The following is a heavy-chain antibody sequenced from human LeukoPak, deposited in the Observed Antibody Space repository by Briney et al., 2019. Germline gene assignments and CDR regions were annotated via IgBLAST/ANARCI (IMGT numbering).Heavy chain of an antibody. CDR2: MNPNSGNT. J-gene: IGHJ5*02. V-gene: IGHV1-8*01. CDR3: ARTMVRARSGSWFDP. D-gene: IGHD3-10*01. Sequence: ASVKVSCTASGYTFTSYDIDWVRQATGQGLEWMGWMNPNSGNTGYAQKFQGRVTMTRNTSISTAYMELNSLRSEDTAVYYCARTMVRARSGSWFDPWGQRTLVTVSS. CDR1: GYTFTSYD.